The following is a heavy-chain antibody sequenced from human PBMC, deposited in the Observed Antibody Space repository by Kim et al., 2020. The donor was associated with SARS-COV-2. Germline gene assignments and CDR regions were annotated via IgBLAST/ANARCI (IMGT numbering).Heavy chain of an antibody. J-gene: IGHJ4*02. CDR2: IYHSGNV. CDR3: ARDRRQNYYDSSGYPAGGYLDQ. Sequence: SETLSLTCTVSGGSITNYYWTWIRQPPGKGLEWIGYIYHSGNVNYNPSLYSRLTISVDTSKNQFSLKLRSVTAADTAVYYCARDRRQNYYDSSGYPAGGYLDQWGQGTLVTVSS. CDR1: GGSITNYY. V-gene: IGHV4-59*01. D-gene: IGHD3-22*01.